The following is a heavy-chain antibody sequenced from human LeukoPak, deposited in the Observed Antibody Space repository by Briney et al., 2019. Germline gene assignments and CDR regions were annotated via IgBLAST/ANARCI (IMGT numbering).Heavy chain of an antibody. CDR3: ASSVPAAIDDAFDI. CDR2: IYYSGST. Sequence: SETLSLTCTVSGGSISSGDYYWSWIRQPPGKGLEWIGYIYYSGSTYYNPSLKSRVTISVDTSKNQFSLKLSSVTAADTAVYYCASSVPAAIDDAFDIWGQGTMVTVSS. V-gene: IGHV4-30-4*08. D-gene: IGHD2-2*01. J-gene: IGHJ3*02. CDR1: GGSISSGDYY.